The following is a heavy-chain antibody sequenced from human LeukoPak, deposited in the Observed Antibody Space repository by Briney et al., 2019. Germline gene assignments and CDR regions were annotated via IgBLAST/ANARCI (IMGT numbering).Heavy chain of an antibody. J-gene: IGHJ6*03. V-gene: IGHV4-59*01. Sequence: SETLSLTCTVSSGSMSSFYWSWIRQPPGKGLEWIGHIYYSGSTNYNPSLKSRFTISVDTSKKQFSLKVRSVTAADTAVYYCARVVWSRYYYMDVWGKGTTVTVSS. CDR3: ARVVWSRYYYMDV. D-gene: IGHD3-3*01. CDR2: IYYSGST. CDR1: SGSMSSFY.